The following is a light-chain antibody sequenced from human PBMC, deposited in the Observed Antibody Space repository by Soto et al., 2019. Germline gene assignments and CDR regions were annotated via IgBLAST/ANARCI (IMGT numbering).Light chain of an antibody. CDR2: GAS. Sequence: EIVMTQSPATLSVSPGGRATLSCRASQRVSSSLAWYQHKPGQAPKLLIYGASTRATGIPARFSGSGSGTEFTLTISSLQSEDLAVYYCQQYKNWLTWTFGQGTKVEI. CDR3: QQYKNWLTWT. V-gene: IGKV3-15*01. CDR1: QRVSSS. J-gene: IGKJ1*01.